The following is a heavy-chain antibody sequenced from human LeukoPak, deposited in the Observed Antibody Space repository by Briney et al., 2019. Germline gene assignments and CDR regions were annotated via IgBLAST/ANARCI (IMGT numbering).Heavy chain of an antibody. D-gene: IGHD3-16*01. Sequence: GGSLRLSCVASGFNFRKYWMQWVRQVPGKGLVWVSEINPDGDYSGHSNSVRGRFTISRDNAKNTLYLQMTSLSAEDTAVYYCARSLGDWGQGTLVSVSS. J-gene: IGHJ4*01. V-gene: IGHV3-74*01. CDR3: ARSLGD. CDR1: GFNFRKYW. CDR2: INPDGDYS.